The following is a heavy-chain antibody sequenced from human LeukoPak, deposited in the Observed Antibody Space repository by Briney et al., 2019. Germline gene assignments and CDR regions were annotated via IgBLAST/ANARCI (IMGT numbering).Heavy chain of an antibody. D-gene: IGHD5-18*01. Sequence: ASVKVSCKASGYTFTSFGISWVRQAPGQGLEWMGWISAYNGNINYVQKFQGRVTMTTDISTSTVYMELRSLRSDDTAVFYCVRDLGVDTSMIFFDYWGQGTLVTVSS. CDR2: ISAYNGNI. V-gene: IGHV1-18*01. CDR3: VRDLGVDTSMIFFDY. J-gene: IGHJ4*02. CDR1: GYTFTSFG.